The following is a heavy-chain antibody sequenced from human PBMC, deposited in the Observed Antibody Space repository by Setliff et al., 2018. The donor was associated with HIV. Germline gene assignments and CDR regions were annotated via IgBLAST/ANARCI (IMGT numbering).Heavy chain of an antibody. D-gene: IGHD2-2*01. J-gene: IGHJ4*02. Sequence: GGSLRLSCAASGFTVSTYYMSWVRQAPGKGLEWVSTIYSGGSTYHADSVKGRFTLSRDTSKNTLFLQMNSLRPEDTAVFYCARLRLFSSALDYWGQGTLVTVSS. CDR1: GFTVSTYY. V-gene: IGHV3-66*02. CDR3: ARLRLFSSALDY. CDR2: IYSGGST.